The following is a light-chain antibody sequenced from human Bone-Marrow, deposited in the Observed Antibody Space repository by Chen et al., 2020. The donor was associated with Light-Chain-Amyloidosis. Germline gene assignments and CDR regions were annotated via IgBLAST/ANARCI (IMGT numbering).Light chain of an antibody. CDR2: TNN. CDR3: AAWDGRLNGLNWV. V-gene: IGLV1-44*01. Sequence: QSVLTQPPSVSGTPGQRVTISCYGTSSNIGSNHVNWYQQFPGRAPVLLIYTNNQRPSGAPDRFSCSKSGAAASLAISGLQSEDEATYYCAAWDGRLNGLNWVFGGGTKVTVL. J-gene: IGLJ3*02. CDR1: SSNIGSNH.